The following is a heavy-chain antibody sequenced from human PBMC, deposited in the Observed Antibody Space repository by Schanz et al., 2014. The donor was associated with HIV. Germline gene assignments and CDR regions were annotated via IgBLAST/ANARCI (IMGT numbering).Heavy chain of an antibody. V-gene: IGHV3-48*01. J-gene: IGHJ6*02. D-gene: IGHD2-8*01. CDR2: ISPGGDTI. CDR1: GFTFRTFS. CDR3: ANSGYCTNGICYTRGDGMDV. Sequence: EVQLVESGGGLVQPGGTLRLSCATSGFTFRTFSMDWVRQSPGRGLEWLAYISPGGDTIYYAESVKGRFTISRDNSRNTLYLEMNGLRAEDTAVYYCANSGYCTNGICYTRGDGMDVWGQGTTVTVSS.